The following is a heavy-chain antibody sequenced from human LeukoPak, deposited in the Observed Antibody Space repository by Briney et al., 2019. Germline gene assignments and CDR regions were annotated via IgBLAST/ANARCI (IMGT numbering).Heavy chain of an antibody. CDR2: INPNSGGT. Sequence: ASVKVSCKASGYTFTGYYMHWVRQAPGQGLEWMGWINPNSGGTNYAQKLQGRVIMTTDTSTSTAYMELSSLRSDDTAVYYCARERRYYGSGSYYLIDYWGQGTLVTVSS. V-gene: IGHV1-2*02. CDR3: ARERRYYGSGSYYLIDY. D-gene: IGHD3-10*01. J-gene: IGHJ4*02. CDR1: GYTFTGYY.